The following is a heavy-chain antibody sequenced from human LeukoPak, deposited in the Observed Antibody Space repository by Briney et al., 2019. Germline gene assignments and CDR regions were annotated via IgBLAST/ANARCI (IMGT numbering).Heavy chain of an antibody. J-gene: IGHJ4*02. D-gene: IGHD1-26*01. CDR2: ISSSSSTV. CDR3: ARAGVGATQGVNY. CDR1: GFTFSSYS. V-gene: IGHV3-48*01. Sequence: GGSLRLSCAASGFTFSSYSMNWVRQAPRKGLEWVSYISSSSSTVYYADSVKGRFTISRDNAKNSLYLQMNSLRAEDTAVYYCARAGVGATQGVNYWGQGTLVTVSS.